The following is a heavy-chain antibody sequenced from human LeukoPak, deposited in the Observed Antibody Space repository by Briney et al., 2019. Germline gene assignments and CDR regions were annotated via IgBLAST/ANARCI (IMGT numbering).Heavy chain of an antibody. CDR1: GGXFSGYY. J-gene: IGHJ4*02. D-gene: IGHD2-15*01. V-gene: IGHV4-34*01. Sequence: SETLSLTCAVYGGXFSGYYCSWIRQPPGKGREWLGEMNHSGSTNYNPSLKSRVTISVDTSKNQFSLKLSSVTAADTAVYYCARRICRGGSCYSIDYWGQGTLVTVSS. CDR2: MNHSGST. CDR3: ARRICRGGSCYSIDY.